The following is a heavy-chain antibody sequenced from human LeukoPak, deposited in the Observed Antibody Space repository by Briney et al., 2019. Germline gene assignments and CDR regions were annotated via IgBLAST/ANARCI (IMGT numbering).Heavy chain of an antibody. CDR2: IYYSGST. D-gene: IGHD3-9*01. V-gene: IGHV4-59*12. CDR1: GGSISSYY. Sequence: SETLSLTCTVSGGSISSYYWSWIRQPPGKGLEWIGYIYYSGSTNYNPSLKSRVTISVDTSNNQFSLKLSSVTAADTAVYYCARRPSYYDILTGYSQTGYFDYWGQGTLVTVSS. CDR3: ARRPSYYDILTGYSQTGYFDY. J-gene: IGHJ4*02.